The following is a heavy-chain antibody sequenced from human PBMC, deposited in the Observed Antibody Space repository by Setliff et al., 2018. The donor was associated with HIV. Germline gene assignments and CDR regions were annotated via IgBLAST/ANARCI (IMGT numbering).Heavy chain of an antibody. J-gene: IGHJ6*03. D-gene: IGHD3-3*01. Sequence: GASVKVSCKASGYTFTSYDINWVRQATGQGLEWMGWMNPNSGSTGYAQKFQGRVTMTRNTSISTAYMELSSLRSEDTAVYYCARVRGEVVLQFLEWLRHGYMDVWGKGTTVTVSS. CDR3: ARVRGEVVLQFLEWLRHGYMDV. V-gene: IGHV1-8*02. CDR1: GYTFTSYD. CDR2: MNPNSGST.